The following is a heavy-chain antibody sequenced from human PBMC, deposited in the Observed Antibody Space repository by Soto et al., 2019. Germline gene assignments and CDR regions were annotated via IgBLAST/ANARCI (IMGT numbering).Heavy chain of an antibody. D-gene: IGHD6-6*01. CDR1: SGSLSGYY. CDR3: ARAPKVSGSAQPRPDF. J-gene: IGHJ4*02. V-gene: IGHV4-34*01. Sequence: NPSETLSLTCSLYSGSLSGYYWSWIRQPPGKGLKWIGEISPSGTTNYSPSLKSRVSISVDTSKNQFSLNLTSLTAADTAVYYCARAPKVSGSAQPRPDFWGQGSLVTVSS. CDR2: ISPSGTT.